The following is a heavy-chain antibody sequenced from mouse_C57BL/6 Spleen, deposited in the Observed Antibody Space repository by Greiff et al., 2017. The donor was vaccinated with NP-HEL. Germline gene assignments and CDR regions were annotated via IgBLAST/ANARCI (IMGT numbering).Heavy chain of an antibody. Sequence: EVMLVESGEGLVKPGGSLKLSCAASGFTFSSYAMSWVRQTPEKRLEWVAYISSGGDYIYYADTVQGRFTISRDNARNTLYLQMSSLKSEDTAMDYCTRGASYGSSSAWFAYWGQGTLVTVSA. J-gene: IGHJ3*01. CDR1: GFTFSSYA. CDR3: TRGASYGSSSAWFAY. D-gene: IGHD1-1*01. V-gene: IGHV5-9-1*02. CDR2: ISSGGDYI.